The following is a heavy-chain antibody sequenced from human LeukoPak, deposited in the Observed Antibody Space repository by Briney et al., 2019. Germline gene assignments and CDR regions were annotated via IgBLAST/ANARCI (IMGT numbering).Heavy chain of an antibody. J-gene: IGHJ4*02. Sequence: GSVRVSCKASGYTFTSYGISWVRQAPGQGLEWMGWISAYNGNTNYAQKLQGRVTKTTDTSTSTAYMELRSLRSDDTAVYYCATEGKYYSDSSGYYDEAFDYWGEGTRDRLSS. CDR3: ATEGKYYSDSSGYYDEAFDY. CDR2: ISAYNGNT. V-gene: IGHV1-18*01. CDR1: GYTFTSYG. D-gene: IGHD3-22*01.